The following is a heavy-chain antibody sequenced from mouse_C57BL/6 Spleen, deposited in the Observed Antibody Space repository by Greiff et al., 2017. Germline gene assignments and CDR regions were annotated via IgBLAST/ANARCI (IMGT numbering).Heavy chain of an antibody. Sequence: QVQLQQPGAELVKPGASVKLSCKASGYTFTSYWMHWVKQRPGQGLEWIGMIHPNSGSTNYNEKFKSKATLTVDKSSSTAYLQLSSLTSEDSAVYCGARYCGYSDYEDVDDWGQGTTLTVSS. CDR3: ARYCGYSDYEDVDD. J-gene: IGHJ2*01. CDR1: GYTFTSYW. CDR2: IHPNSGST. D-gene: IGHD2-13*01. V-gene: IGHV1-64*01.